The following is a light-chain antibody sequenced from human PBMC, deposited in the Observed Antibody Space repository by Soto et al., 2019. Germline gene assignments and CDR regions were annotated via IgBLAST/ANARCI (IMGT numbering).Light chain of an antibody. CDR3: QQYNTYSGT. CDR2: KAS. V-gene: IGKV1-5*03. CDR1: QSLSSW. J-gene: IGKJ1*01. Sequence: DLEMTQSPPTLSASPGDRATLTCRAIQSLSSWLAWYQQKPGKAPKLLIYKASSLESGGPSRFFGCRPGTAYTLTISSLQHYEFATDYCQQYNTYSGTFGQGTKVDIK.